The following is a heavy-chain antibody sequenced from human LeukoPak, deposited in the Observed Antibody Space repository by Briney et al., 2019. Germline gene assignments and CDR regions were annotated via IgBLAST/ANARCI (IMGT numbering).Heavy chain of an antibody. Sequence: GGSLRLSCAASGFTFSDYYMSWIRQAPGKGLEWVSYISSSGSTMYYADSVKGRFTISRDNAKNSLYLQMNSLRAEDTAVYYCARDFTYGDYVDYWGQGNLVTVSS. V-gene: IGHV3-11*01. D-gene: IGHD4-17*01. J-gene: IGHJ4*02. CDR2: ISSSGSTM. CDR3: ARDFTYGDYVDY. CDR1: GFTFSDYY.